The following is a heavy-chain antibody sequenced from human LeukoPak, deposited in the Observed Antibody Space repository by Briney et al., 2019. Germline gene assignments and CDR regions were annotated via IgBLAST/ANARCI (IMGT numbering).Heavy chain of an antibody. CDR1: GFTFSSYW. J-gene: IGHJ4*02. D-gene: IGHD6-19*01. V-gene: IGHV3-7*01. CDR2: IRQDGSER. Sequence: GGSLRLSCAASGFTFSSYWMSWVRQAPGKGLEWVANIRQDGSERYYVVSVKGRSTISRDNAKNSLYLQMDSLRAEDTAVYYCARDLGKAGGYSSAFDYWGQGTLVTVSS. CDR3: ARDLGKAGGYSSAFDY.